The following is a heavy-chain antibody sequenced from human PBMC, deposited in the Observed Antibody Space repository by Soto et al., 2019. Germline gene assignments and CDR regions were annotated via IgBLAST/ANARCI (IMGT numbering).Heavy chain of an antibody. V-gene: IGHV3-48*02. CDR1: GFTFSSYS. Sequence: GGSLRLSCAASGFTFSSYSMNWVRQAPGKGLEWVSYISSSSSTIYYADSVKGRFTISRDNAKNSLYLQMNSLRDEDTAVYYCARGLPEYCTHGVCYGMDVWGQGTTVTVSS. D-gene: IGHD2-8*01. CDR3: ARGLPEYCTHGVCYGMDV. CDR2: ISSSSSTI. J-gene: IGHJ6*02.